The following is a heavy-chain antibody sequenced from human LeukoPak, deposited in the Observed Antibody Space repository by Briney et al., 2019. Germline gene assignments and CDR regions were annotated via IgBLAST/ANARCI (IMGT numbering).Heavy chain of an antibody. CDR2: IYYTRST. Sequence: PSETLSLTCTVSGGSISSSSYYWGWNRQPPGKGLEWIGSIYYTRSTYYNPSLKSRVTISVDTSKNQFSLKLTSVTAADTAVYYCARGVTMIVVVIHDWYFDLWGRGPLVTVPS. V-gene: IGHV4-39*01. J-gene: IGHJ2*01. D-gene: IGHD3-22*01. CDR1: GGSISSSSYY. CDR3: ARGVTMIVVVIHDWYFDL.